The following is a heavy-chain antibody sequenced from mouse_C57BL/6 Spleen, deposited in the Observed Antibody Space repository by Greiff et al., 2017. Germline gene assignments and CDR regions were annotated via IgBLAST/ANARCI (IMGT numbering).Heavy chain of an antibody. J-gene: IGHJ2*01. Sequence: EVQLQQSGAELVRPGASVKLSCTASGFNIKDYYMHWVKQRPEQGLEWIGRIDPEDGDTEYAPKFQGKATMTADTSSNTAYLQLSSLTSEDTAVYYCTTDDYDDVYFDYWGQGTTLTVSS. CDR1: GFNIKDYY. D-gene: IGHD2-4*01. CDR2: IDPEDGDT. V-gene: IGHV14-1*01. CDR3: TTDDYDDVYFDY.